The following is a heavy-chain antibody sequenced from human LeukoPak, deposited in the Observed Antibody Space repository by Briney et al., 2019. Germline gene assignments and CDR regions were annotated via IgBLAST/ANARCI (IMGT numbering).Heavy chain of an antibody. Sequence: PGGSLRLSCAASGFTFSSYGMHWVRQAPGKGLEWVAVISYDGSNKYYADSVKGRFTISRDNSKNTLYLQMNSLRAEDTAVYYCAKDQPQGSSGWFLGGFDYWGQGSLVTVSS. CDR1: GFTFSSYG. CDR3: AKDQPQGSSGWFLGGFDY. V-gene: IGHV3-30*18. J-gene: IGHJ4*02. D-gene: IGHD6-19*01. CDR2: ISYDGSNK.